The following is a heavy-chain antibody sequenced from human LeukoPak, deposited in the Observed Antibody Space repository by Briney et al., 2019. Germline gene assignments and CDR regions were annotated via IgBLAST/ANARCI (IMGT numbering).Heavy chain of an antibody. Sequence: PGGSLRLSCAASGFTVSSNYMSWVRQAPGKGLEWVSVIYSGGSTYYADSVKGRFTISRDNSKNTLYLQMNSLRAEDTAVYYCARANVLWFGELTEWGQGTLVTVSS. CDR2: IYSGGST. J-gene: IGHJ4*02. D-gene: IGHD3-10*01. CDR1: GFTVSSNY. CDR3: ARANVLWFGELTE. V-gene: IGHV3-53*01.